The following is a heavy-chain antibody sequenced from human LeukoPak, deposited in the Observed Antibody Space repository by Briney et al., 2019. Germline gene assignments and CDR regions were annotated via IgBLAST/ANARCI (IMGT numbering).Heavy chain of an antibody. Sequence: SVKVSCKASGGTFSSYAISWVRQAPGQGLEWMGGIIPIFGTANYAQKFQGRVTMTRNTSISTAYMEPSSLRSEDTAVYYCARDVTYNDYWGEGTLVTVSS. V-gene: IGHV1-69*05. D-gene: IGHD1-1*01. CDR2: IIPIFGTA. J-gene: IGHJ4*02. CDR1: GGTFSSYA. CDR3: ARDVTYNDY.